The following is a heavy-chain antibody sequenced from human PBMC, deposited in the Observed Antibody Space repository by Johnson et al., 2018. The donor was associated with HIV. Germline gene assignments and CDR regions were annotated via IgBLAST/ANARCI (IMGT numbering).Heavy chain of an antibody. CDR1: GLSFSKSW. J-gene: IGHJ3*02. V-gene: IGHV3-74*01. Sequence: VQLVESGGGLVQPGGSLRLSCAASGLSFSKSWMHWVRQAPGKGLMWVSGIYENENIINYADSVKGRFTISRDNAKNTLYLQMNSLRAEDTAVYYCATEVDAFEMWGQGTLVTVAS. CDR2: IYENENII. CDR3: ATEVDAFEM.